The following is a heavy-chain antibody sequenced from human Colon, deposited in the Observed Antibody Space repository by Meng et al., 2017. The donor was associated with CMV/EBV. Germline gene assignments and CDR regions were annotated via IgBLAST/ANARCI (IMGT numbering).Heavy chain of an antibody. Sequence: ASVKVSCKASGYTFTSYDINWVRQAPGQGLEWMGWMNPNSGNTGYAQKFQGRVTMTRDTSISTAYMELSRLRSDDTAVYYCACTGLLWFGESDMDVWGQGTTVTVSS. J-gene: IGHJ6*02. D-gene: IGHD3-10*01. CDR3: ACTGLLWFGESDMDV. CDR2: MNPNSGNT. CDR1: GYTFTSYD. V-gene: IGHV1-8*02.